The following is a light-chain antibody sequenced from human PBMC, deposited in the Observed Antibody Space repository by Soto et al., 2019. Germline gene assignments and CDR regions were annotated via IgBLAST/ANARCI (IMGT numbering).Light chain of an antibody. CDR2: WAS. V-gene: IGKV4-1*01. CDR1: QSDLYSSNNKNY. Sequence: DIVMTQSPDSLAVSLGERATINCKSSQSDLYSSNNKNYLAWYQQKPGQPPRLLIDWASTRESGVPDRFSGSGSETDFTLAISSLQAEDVAVYHCQQYYTTPSPTLGGGTKVEIK. J-gene: IGKJ4*01. CDR3: QQYYTTPSPT.